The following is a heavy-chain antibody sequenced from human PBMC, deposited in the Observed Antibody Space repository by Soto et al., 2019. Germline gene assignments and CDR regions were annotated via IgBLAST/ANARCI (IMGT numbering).Heavy chain of an antibody. J-gene: IGHJ4*02. D-gene: IGHD1-26*01. V-gene: IGHV3-33*01. CDR1: GFSFSDYV. CDR3: ARDQGGQSGNFIFDN. Sequence: QVQVVESGGGVVQPGRSLRLSCTASGFSFSDYVMHWVRQPPGKGLGWVAVIWWHGRDIFYEGSVKGRFTISRDNSKNELYLQMNSLRVEDTAVCYCARDQGGQSGNFIFDNWGQGTLVTVSS. CDR2: IWWHGRDI.